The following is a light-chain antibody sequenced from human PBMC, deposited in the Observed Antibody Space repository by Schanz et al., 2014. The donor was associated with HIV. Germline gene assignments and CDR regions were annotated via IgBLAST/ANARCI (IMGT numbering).Light chain of an antibody. CDR3: GTWDNSLKPFV. J-gene: IGLJ1*01. V-gene: IGLV1-51*01. CDR2: DND. CDR1: SSNIGAGYD. Sequence: QSVLTQPPSVSGAPGQRVTISCTGSSSNIGAGYDVHWYQHLPGTAPKLLIYDNDKRPSGIPDRFSGSKSGTSATLGITGLQTGDEADYYCGTWDNSLKPFVFGTGTKLTVL.